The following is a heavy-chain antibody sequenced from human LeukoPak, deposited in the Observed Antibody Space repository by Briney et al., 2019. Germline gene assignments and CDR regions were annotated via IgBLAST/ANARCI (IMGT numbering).Heavy chain of an antibody. CDR1: GGTFSSYA. Sequence: SVKVSCKASGGTFSSYAISWVRQAPGQGLEWMGGIIPIFGTANYAQKFQGRVTITADESTSTAYMELRSLRSDDTAVYYCARKACTNGVCYYGYWGQGTLVTVSS. J-gene: IGHJ4*02. V-gene: IGHV1-69*01. D-gene: IGHD2-8*01. CDR3: ARKACTNGVCYYGY. CDR2: IIPIFGTA.